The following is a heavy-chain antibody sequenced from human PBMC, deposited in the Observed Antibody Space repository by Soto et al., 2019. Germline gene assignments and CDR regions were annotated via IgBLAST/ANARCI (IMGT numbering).Heavy chain of an antibody. CDR3: ASSSDLYGGNSDLIIDY. V-gene: IGHV1-46*01. Sequence: ASVKVSCKAAGYTFTRYYMRWVRQAPGQGLEWMGIINPSGGSTSYAQKFQGRVTMTRDTSTSTVYMELSSLRSEDTAVYYCASSSDLYGGNSDLIIDYWGQGTLVTVSS. J-gene: IGHJ4*02. CDR2: INPSGGST. CDR1: GYTFTRYY. D-gene: IGHD4-17*01.